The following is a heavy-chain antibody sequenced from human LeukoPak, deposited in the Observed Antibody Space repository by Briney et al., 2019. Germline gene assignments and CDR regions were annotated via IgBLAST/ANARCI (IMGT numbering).Heavy chain of an antibody. CDR3: ARHATPGTAYNWFDP. CDR2: IYYSGST. CDR1: GGSISSYY. Sequence: SPSETLSLTCTVSGGSISSYYWSWIRQPPGKGLEWIGYIYYSGSTNYNPSLKSRVTISVDTSKNQFSLKLSSVTAADTAVYYCARHATPGTAYNWFDPWGQGALVTVSS. V-gene: IGHV4-59*08. J-gene: IGHJ5*02.